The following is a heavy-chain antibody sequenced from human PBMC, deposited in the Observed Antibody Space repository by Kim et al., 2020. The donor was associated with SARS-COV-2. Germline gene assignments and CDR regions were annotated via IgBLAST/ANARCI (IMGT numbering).Heavy chain of an antibody. D-gene: IGHD3-16*02. CDR1: GYTFTSYY. J-gene: IGHJ6*02. CDR3: ARWLGSGEGTLFRDRGGYYYGMDV. Sequence: ASVKVSCKASGYTFTSYYMHWVRQAPGQGLEWMGIINPSGGSTSYAQKFQGRVTMTRDTSTSTVYMELSSLRSEDTAVYYCARWLGSGEGTLFRDRGGYYYGMDVWGQGTTVTVSS. V-gene: IGHV1-46*01. CDR2: INPSGGST.